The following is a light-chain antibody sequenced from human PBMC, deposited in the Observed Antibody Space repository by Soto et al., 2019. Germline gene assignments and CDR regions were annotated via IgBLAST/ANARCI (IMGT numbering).Light chain of an antibody. CDR2: DAS. J-gene: IGKJ1*01. CDR3: QQYNNFRWT. Sequence: DIQITQSPSSLSACVGDRVTITCRASQSISSYLNWYQQKPGKAPKLLIYDASTLESGVPLRFSGSGSGTEFTLTISSLQPDDVATYYCQQYNNFRWTFGQGTKVDIK. CDR1: QSISSY. V-gene: IGKV1-5*01.